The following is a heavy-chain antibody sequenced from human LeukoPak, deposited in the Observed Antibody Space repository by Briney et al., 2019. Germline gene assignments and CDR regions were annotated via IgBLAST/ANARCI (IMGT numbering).Heavy chain of an antibody. J-gene: IGHJ4*02. D-gene: IGHD3-10*01. CDR3: AKEERVAYGSGSYSFDY. Sequence: GGSLRLSCAASGFTLYSYAMSWVRQAPGKGLEWVSGIGGSGGNTYYSDSVKGRFTISRDNSKNTLYLQMSSLGAEDTALYYCAKEERVAYGSGSYSFDYWGQGTLVTVSS. V-gene: IGHV3-23*01. CDR1: GFTLYSYA. CDR2: IGGSGGNT.